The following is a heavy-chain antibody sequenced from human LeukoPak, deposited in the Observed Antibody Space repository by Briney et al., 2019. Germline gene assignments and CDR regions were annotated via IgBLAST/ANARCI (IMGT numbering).Heavy chain of an antibody. CDR3: ARDRVQWDLLTNYFDY. D-gene: IGHD1-26*01. J-gene: IGHJ4*02. CDR2: IKQDGSEK. V-gene: IGHV3-7*01. Sequence: GGSLRLSCAASGFTFSTYWMSWVRQAPGKGLEWVANIKQDGSEKYYVDSVKGRFTISRDNAKNSLYLQVNGLRAEDTAVYYCARDRVQWDLLTNYFDYWGQGTLVTVSS. CDR1: GFTFSTYW.